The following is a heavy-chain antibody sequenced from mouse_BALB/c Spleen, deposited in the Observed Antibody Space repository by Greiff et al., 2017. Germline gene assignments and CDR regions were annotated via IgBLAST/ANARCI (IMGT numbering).Heavy chain of an antibody. J-gene: IGHJ4*01. Sequence: VQLKESGPGLVQPSQSLSITCTVSGFSFTSYGVHWVRQSPGKGLEWLGVIWSGGSTDYNAAFISRLSISKDNSKSQVFFKMNSLQANDTAIYYCARDYGYGNAMDYWGQGTSVTVSS. V-gene: IGHV2-2*02. CDR2: IWSGGST. D-gene: IGHD1-2*01. CDR1: GFSFTSYG. CDR3: ARDYGYGNAMDY.